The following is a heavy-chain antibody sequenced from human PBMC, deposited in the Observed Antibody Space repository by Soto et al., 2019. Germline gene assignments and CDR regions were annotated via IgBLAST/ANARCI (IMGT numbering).Heavy chain of an antibody. J-gene: IGHJ5*02. V-gene: IGHV3-21*01. CDR3: ARDPSPYDSIGSFDP. CDR2: ISSSSSYI. Sequence: PGGSLRLSCAASGFTFSSYSMNWVRQAPGKGLEWVSSISSSSSYIYYADSVKGRFTISRDNAKNSLYLQMNSLRAEDTAVYYCARDPSPYDSIGSFDPWGQGTLVTVSS. D-gene: IGHD3-22*01. CDR1: GFTFSSYS.